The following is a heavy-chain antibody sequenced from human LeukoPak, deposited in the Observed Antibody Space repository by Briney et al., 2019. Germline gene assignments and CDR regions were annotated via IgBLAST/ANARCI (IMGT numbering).Heavy chain of an antibody. CDR1: GFTFSSYG. CDR3: AKGGFIAAAGIYYYYYYMDV. CDR2: ISGSGGST. V-gene: IGHV3-23*01. D-gene: IGHD6-13*01. Sequence: SGGSLRLSCAASGFTFSSYGMSWVRQAPGKGLEWVSAISGSGGSTYYADSVKGRFTISRDNSKNTLYLQMNSLRAEGTAVYYCAKGGFIAAAGIYYYYYYMDVWGKGTTVTVSS. J-gene: IGHJ6*03.